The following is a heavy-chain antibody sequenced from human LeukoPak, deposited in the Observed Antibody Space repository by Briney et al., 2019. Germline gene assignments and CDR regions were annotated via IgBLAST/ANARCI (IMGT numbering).Heavy chain of an antibody. D-gene: IGHD2-2*01. CDR1: GYTFTSYG. CDR3: ARSSPYCSSTSCFGYFDY. J-gene: IGHJ4*02. V-gene: IGHV1-18*01. Sequence: RASVKVSCKASGYTFTSYGISWVRQAPGQGLEWMGWISAYNGNTNYAQKLQGRVTMTTDTSTSTAYMELSSLRSEDTAVYYCARSSPYCSSTSCFGYFDYWGQGTLVTVSS. CDR2: ISAYNGNT.